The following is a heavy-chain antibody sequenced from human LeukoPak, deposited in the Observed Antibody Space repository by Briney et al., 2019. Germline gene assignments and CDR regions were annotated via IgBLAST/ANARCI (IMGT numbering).Heavy chain of an antibody. J-gene: IGHJ4*02. CDR1: GGTFSSYA. CDR3: ARAVSGYVTLDH. Sequence: SVKVSCKASGGTFSSYAISWVRQAPGQGLEWMGRIIPILGIANYAQKFQGRVTITADKSTSTAYMELSSLRSEDTAVYYCARAVSGYVTLDHWGQGTLVTVSS. V-gene: IGHV1-69*04. CDR2: IIPILGIA. D-gene: IGHD5-12*01.